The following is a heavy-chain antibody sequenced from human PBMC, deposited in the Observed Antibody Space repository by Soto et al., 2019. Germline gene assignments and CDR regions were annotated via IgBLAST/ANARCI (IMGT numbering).Heavy chain of an antibody. Sequence: GGSLRLSCVGSGFTLSSFSMSWVRQTPGKGLEWVSSITTGNDYISYADSVKGRFTISRDNAKNSLFLRMNSLRADGTALYFCARDSYSSLFDSWGQGTLVTVSS. V-gene: IGHV3-21*01. CDR2: ITTGNDYI. CDR3: ARDSYSSLFDS. D-gene: IGHD6-19*01. CDR1: GFTLSSFS. J-gene: IGHJ5*01.